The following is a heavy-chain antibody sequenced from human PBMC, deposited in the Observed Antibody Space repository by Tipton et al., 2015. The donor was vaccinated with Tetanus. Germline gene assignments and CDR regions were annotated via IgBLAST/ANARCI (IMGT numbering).Heavy chain of an antibody. CDR1: GVSIKGGGFY. CDR3: ARDGGNYFYYGMNV. V-gene: IGHV4-31*03. Sequence: TLSLTCSVSGVSIKGGGFYWTWIRQPPGKGLEWIGYIYSPGTTSYAPSLRGRATISFDSVKNHFSLSLSPVTAADTAMYYCARDGGNYFYYGMNVWGQGAAVTVSS. J-gene: IGHJ6*02. CDR2: IYSPGTT.